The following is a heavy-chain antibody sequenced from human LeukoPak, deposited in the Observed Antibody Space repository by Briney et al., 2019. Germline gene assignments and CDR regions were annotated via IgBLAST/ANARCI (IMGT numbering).Heavy chain of an antibody. D-gene: IGHD4-17*01. CDR2: ISGGGGST. CDR1: GFTFANYA. Sequence: PGGSLRLSCAASGFTFANYAMSWVRQAPGKGLEWVSTISGGGGSTYYADSVKGRFTISRDNSKNTLYLQMDSLRAEDTAVYSCAKFRVTTLDPIDGLDIWGQGTMVTVSS. CDR3: AKFRVTTLDPIDGLDI. J-gene: IGHJ3*02. V-gene: IGHV3-23*01.